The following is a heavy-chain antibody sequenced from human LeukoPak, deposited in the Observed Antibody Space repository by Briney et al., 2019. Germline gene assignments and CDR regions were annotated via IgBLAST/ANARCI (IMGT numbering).Heavy chain of an antibody. J-gene: IGHJ4*02. CDR2: IHYSGTT. Sequence: SETLSLTCNVSGGSISDNDYSWDWIRQPPGKGLEWMGCIHYSGTTYSNPSLKSRISLSVDTSKSQFSLKLRSVTAADTAVYYCARRYYFVSGSYYPFDFWGQGTLVTVSS. D-gene: IGHD3-10*01. CDR1: GGSISDNDYS. V-gene: IGHV4-39*01. CDR3: ARRYYFVSGSYYPFDF.